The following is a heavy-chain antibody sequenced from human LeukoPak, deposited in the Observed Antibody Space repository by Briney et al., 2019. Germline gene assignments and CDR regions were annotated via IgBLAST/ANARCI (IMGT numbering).Heavy chain of an antibody. V-gene: IGHV3-48*01. Sequence: GGSLRLSCAASGFTFSTYTMNWVRQAPGKGLEWVSSISSIGSTIYYADSVKGRFTISRDNAKNSLYLQMNSLRAEDTAVYYCARIAVTYTFDYWGQGTLVTVSS. J-gene: IGHJ4*02. D-gene: IGHD4-17*01. CDR2: ISSIGSTI. CDR3: ARIAVTYTFDY. CDR1: GFTFSTYT.